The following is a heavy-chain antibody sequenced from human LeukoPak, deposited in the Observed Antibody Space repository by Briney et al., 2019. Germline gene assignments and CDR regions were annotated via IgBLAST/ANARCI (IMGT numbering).Heavy chain of an antibody. V-gene: IGHV6-1*01. CDR3: ARAIAVAGSLTYYFDH. CDR1: GDSVSSNSAA. D-gene: IGHD6-19*01. J-gene: IGHJ4*02. CDR2: TYYRSKWYN. Sequence: SQTLSLTCAISGDSVSSNSAAWNWIRQSPSRGLEWLGRTYYRSKWYNDYAVSVKGRITINPDTPKNQFSLQLNSVNPEDTAVYYCARAIAVAGSLTYYFDHWGQGTLVTVSS.